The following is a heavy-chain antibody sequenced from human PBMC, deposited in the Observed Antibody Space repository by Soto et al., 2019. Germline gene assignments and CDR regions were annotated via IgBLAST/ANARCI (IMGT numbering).Heavy chain of an antibody. Sequence: QVQLVQSGAEVKKPGASVRVSCKASGYTFARYGIDWVRQAPGQGLEWMGWISGHNGDTKYVQKFQGRVSMTTDTSTSTAAVEVRSLRSYDTAVYYCARSGSMPYYYYGMDVWGQGTTVTVSS. CDR1: GYTFARYG. J-gene: IGHJ6*02. CDR3: ARSGSMPYYYYGMDV. D-gene: IGHD3-10*01. V-gene: IGHV1-18*01. CDR2: ISGHNGDT.